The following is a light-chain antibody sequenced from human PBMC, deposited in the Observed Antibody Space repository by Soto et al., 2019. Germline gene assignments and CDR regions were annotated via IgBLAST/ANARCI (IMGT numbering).Light chain of an antibody. J-gene: IGLJ3*02. V-gene: IGLV2-14*01. Sequence: QSALTQPASVSGSPGQSITISCTGTNSDAGGYNYVSWYQQYPGKAPKLMIYEVSNRPSGVSNRFSGSKSGNTASLTISGLQAEDEADYYCSSYTSSILVFGGGTKLTVL. CDR3: SSYTSSILV. CDR1: NSDAGGYNY. CDR2: EVS.